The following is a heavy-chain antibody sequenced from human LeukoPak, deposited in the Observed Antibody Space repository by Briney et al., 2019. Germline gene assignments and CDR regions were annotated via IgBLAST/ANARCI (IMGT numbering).Heavy chain of an antibody. Sequence: PSETLSLTCAVYGGSFSGYYWSWIRQPPGKGLEWIGEINHSGSTNYNPSLKSRANISVDTSRNQFSLKLNSVIAADTAVYYCARVTGGYSYGSAYFDSWGQGTLVTVSS. J-gene: IGHJ4*02. CDR1: GGSFSGYY. V-gene: IGHV4-34*09. D-gene: IGHD5-18*01. CDR3: ARVTGGYSYGSAYFDS. CDR2: INHSGST.